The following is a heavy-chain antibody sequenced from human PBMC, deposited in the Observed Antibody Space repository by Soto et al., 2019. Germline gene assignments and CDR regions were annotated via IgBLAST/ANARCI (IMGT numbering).Heavy chain of an antibody. J-gene: IGHJ4*02. V-gene: IGHV1-58*01. Sequence: GASVKVSCKASGFYFTSSSVQWVRQARGQRLEWIGWIVVGTGHTNYAQKYQGRATISTDMSTNTDYMEVNSLRFHATAVYYCTVSLEGGEYGANPAFDYWGPGTLVTVSS. CDR3: TVSLEGGEYGANPAFDY. CDR2: IVVGTGHT. CDR1: GFYFTSSS. D-gene: IGHD2-8*01.